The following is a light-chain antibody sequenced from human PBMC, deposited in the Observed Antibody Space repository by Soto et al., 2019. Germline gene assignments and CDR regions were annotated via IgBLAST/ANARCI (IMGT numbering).Light chain of an antibody. Sequence: EIVMTQSPATLSVSPGERATLSCRASQSVGTYLAWYQQKPGQAPRLLIYGASTRAAGISPRFSGGGSGTEFTLTISSLQSEDFAVYYCQQYNDWPRTFGKGPRWESN. J-gene: IGKJ1*01. CDR1: QSVGTY. CDR2: GAS. CDR3: QQYNDWPRT. V-gene: IGKV3-15*01.